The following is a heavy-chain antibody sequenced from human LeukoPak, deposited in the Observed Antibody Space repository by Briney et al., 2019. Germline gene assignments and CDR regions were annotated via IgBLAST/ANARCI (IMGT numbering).Heavy chain of an antibody. CDR3: ARGYSSGYYGAFDI. Sequence: GGSLRLSCVASEFTFSNYAMNWVRQAPGKGLEWVSTISSGGGDTYIADSVKGRFTISRDNAKNSLYLQMNSLRAEDTAVYYCARGYSSGYYGAFDIWGQGTMVTVSS. CDR2: ISSGGGDT. D-gene: IGHD3-22*01. CDR1: EFTFSNYA. V-gene: IGHV3-21*01. J-gene: IGHJ3*02.